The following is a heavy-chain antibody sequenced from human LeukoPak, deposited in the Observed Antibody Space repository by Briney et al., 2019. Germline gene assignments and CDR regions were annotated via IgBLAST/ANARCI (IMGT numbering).Heavy chain of an antibody. J-gene: IGHJ4*02. CDR1: GASINSYY. CDR3: ARTSSSWL. D-gene: IGHD6-13*01. V-gene: IGHV4-59*01. Sequence: SETLSLTCTVSGASINSYYWSWIRQSPGKGLEWIGCIYDSGSTDYNPSLKSRVTISVDTSKNQFSLKLTSVTAADTAMYYCARTSSSWLWGQGTLVTVSS. CDR2: IYDSGST.